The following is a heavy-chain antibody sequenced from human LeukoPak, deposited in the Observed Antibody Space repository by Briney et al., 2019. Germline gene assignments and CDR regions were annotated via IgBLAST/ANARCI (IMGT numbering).Heavy chain of an antibody. V-gene: IGHV1-18*01. D-gene: IGHD3-3*01. CDR1: GYTFTSYG. CDR3: ARAFTIFGVVILDY. CDR2: ISAYNGNT. J-gene: IGHJ4*02. Sequence: ASVKVSCKTSGYTFTSYGISWVRQAPGQGLEWMGWISAYNGNTNYAQKLQGRVTMTTDTSTSTAYMELRSLRSDDTAVYYCARAFTIFGVVILDYWGQGTLVTVSS.